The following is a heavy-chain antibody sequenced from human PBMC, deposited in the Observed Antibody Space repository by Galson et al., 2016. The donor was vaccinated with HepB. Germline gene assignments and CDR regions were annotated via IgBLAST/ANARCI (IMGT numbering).Heavy chain of an antibody. CDR1: GDSIGSNSYY. CDR2: IYSSGST. CDR3: STQWLDPYYFDY. D-gene: IGHD6-19*01. J-gene: IGHJ4*02. Sequence: SETLSLTCTVSGDSIGSNSYYWGWIRQPPGKGLEWIGSIYSSGSTYYNPSLKSRVTISADTSKNQFSLKLSSVTAADTAVYYCSTQWLDPYYFDYWGRGTLVTVSS. V-gene: IGHV4-39*01.